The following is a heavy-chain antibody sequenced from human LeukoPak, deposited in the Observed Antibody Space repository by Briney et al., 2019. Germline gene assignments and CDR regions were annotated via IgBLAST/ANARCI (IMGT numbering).Heavy chain of an antibody. CDR3: ARDRRGGNFFDY. CDR2: IFYSGST. V-gene: IGHV4-31*03. D-gene: IGHD4-23*01. J-gene: IGHJ4*02. Sequence: PSKTLSLTCTVSGGSISSGGYYWSWIRQHPGKGLEWIGFIFYSGSTYYNPSLKSRVAMSVDTSKNQFSLKLSSVTAADTAVYYCARDRRGGNFFDYWGQGTLVSVSS. CDR1: GGSISSGGYY.